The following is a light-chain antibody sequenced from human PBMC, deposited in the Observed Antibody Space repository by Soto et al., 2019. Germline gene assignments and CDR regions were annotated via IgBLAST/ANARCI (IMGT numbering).Light chain of an antibody. V-gene: IGKV3-20*01. CDR3: QLYGGSHMFS. CDR2: AAS. Sequence: EIVLTQSPGTLSLSPGEGGTLSCRASQSISSSYLAWYQQKPGQSPSLLIYAASSRATGIPDRFSGSGSGTDVTPPISRLEPEDFAVYYCQLYGGSHMFSFGQGTKVEIK. J-gene: IGKJ2*01. CDR1: QSISSSY.